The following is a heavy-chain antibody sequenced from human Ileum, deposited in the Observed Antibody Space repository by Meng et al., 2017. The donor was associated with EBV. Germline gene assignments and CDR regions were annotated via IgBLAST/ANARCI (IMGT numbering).Heavy chain of an antibody. Sequence: QVQLVESGGGLVKPVESLRLSCGASGFTFSDYYMAWVRQSPGKGLEWVSYISSRSSTIYYADSVKGRFTISKDNAHNSLHLQMNSLRAEDTAVYYCAREMSTITCFDYWGQGTLVTVSS. CDR1: GFTFSDYY. D-gene: IGHD5-24*01. V-gene: IGHV3-11*01. J-gene: IGHJ4*02. CDR2: ISSRSSTI. CDR3: AREMSTITCFDY.